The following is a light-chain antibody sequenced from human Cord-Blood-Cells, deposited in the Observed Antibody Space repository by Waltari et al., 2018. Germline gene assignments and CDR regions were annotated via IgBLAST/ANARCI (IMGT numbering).Light chain of an antibody. CDR1: QSVSSSY. Sequence: EIVMTQSPATLSLSPGERATLSCRASQSVSSSYLSWYQQKPGQAPRLLIYGASTRATGIPARFSGSGSGTDFTLTISSLQPEDFAVYYCQQDCNLPFFGGGTKVEIK. CDR3: QQDCNLPF. CDR2: GAS. J-gene: IGKJ4*01. V-gene: IGKV3D-7*01.